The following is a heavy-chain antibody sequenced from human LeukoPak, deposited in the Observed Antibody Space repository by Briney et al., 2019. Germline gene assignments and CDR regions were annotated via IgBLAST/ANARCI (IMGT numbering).Heavy chain of an antibody. CDR3: AYNWNYVDY. Sequence: KPSETLSLTCAVYGGSFSGYYWSWIRQPPGKGLEWIGEINHSGSTNYNPSLKSRVTISVDTSKNQFSLKLSSVTAADTAVYYCAYNWNYVDYWAQGTLVTVSS. CDR1: GGSFSGYY. D-gene: IGHD1-20*01. CDR2: INHSGST. V-gene: IGHV4-34*01. J-gene: IGHJ4*02.